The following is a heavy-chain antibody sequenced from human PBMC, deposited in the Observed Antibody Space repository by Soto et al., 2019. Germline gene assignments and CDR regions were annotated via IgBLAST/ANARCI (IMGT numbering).Heavy chain of an antibody. V-gene: IGHV4-59*01. CDR1: GGSISSYY. Sequence: SETLSLTCTVSGGSISSYYWSWIRQPPGKGLEWIGYIYYSGSTNYNPSLKSRVTISVDTSKNRFSLKLSSVTAADTAVYYCASLVDFWSGISYGMDVWGQGTTVTVSS. D-gene: IGHD3-3*01. J-gene: IGHJ6*02. CDR2: IYYSGST. CDR3: ASLVDFWSGISYGMDV.